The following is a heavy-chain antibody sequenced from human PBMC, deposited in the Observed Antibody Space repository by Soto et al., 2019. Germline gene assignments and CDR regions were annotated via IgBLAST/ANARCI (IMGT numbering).Heavy chain of an antibody. Sequence: ASVKVSCKASGYTFTSYYMHWVRQAPGQGLEWMGIINPSGGSTSYAQKFQGRVTMTRDTSTSTVYMELSSLRSEDTAVYYCAKSGDCSSTSCYEDYYYYYMDVWGKGTTVTSP. J-gene: IGHJ6*03. CDR2: INPSGGST. CDR1: GYTFTSYY. V-gene: IGHV1-46*03. D-gene: IGHD2-2*01. CDR3: AKSGDCSSTSCYEDYYYYYMDV.